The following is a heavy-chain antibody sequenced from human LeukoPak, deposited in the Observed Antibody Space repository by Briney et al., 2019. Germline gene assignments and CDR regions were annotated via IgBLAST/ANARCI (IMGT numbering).Heavy chain of an antibody. Sequence: SGGSLRLSCAASGFTVSNNYMSWVRQAPGKGLERVSVIYSGGGTYYADSVKGRFTISRDNSKNTLYLQMNSLRAEDTAVYYCARPATSRYTYGYVYWGREPWSPSPQ. J-gene: IGHJ4*02. CDR2: IYSGGGT. D-gene: IGHD5-18*01. V-gene: IGHV3-66*04. CDR3: ARPATSRYTYGYVY. CDR1: GFTVSNNY.